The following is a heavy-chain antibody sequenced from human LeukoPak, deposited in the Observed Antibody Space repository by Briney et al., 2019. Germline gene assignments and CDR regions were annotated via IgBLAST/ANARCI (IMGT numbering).Heavy chain of an antibody. V-gene: IGHV1-69*13. CDR3: ASTVVPAATVGDYYYYYGMDV. D-gene: IGHD2-2*01. Sequence: SVKVSCKASGGTFSSYAISWVRQAPGQGLEWMGGIIPIFGTANYAQKFQGRVTITADESTSIAYMELSSLRSEDTAVYYCASTVVPAATVGDYYYYYGMDVWGKGTTVTVSS. CDR1: GGTFSSYA. J-gene: IGHJ6*04. CDR2: IIPIFGTA.